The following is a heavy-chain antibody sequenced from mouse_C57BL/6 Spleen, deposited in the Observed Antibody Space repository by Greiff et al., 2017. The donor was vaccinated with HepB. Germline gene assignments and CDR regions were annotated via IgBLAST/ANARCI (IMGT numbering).Heavy chain of an antibody. CDR2: ISSGGDYI. CDR3: TREDGNYGYAMDY. D-gene: IGHD2-1*01. J-gene: IGHJ4*01. CDR1: GFTFSSYA. V-gene: IGHV5-9-1*02. Sequence: EVMLVESGEGLVKPGGSLKLSCAASGFTFSSYAMSWVRQTPEKRLEWVAYISSGGDYIYYADTVKGRFTISRDNARNTLYLQMSSLKSEDTAMYYCTREDGNYGYAMDYWGQGTSVTVSS.